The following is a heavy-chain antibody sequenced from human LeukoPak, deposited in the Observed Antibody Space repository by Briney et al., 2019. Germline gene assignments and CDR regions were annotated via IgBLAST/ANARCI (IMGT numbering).Heavy chain of an antibody. V-gene: IGHV3-23*01. CDR1: GFTFSSYS. D-gene: IGHD1-26*01. CDR3: AKVQWELPYYYYGMDV. J-gene: IGHJ6*02. CDR2: ISGSGGST. Sequence: PGGSLRLSCAASGFTFSSYSMNWVRQAPGKGLEWVSAISGSGGSTYYADSVKGRFTISRDNSKNTLYLQMNSLRAEDTAVYYCAKVQWELPYYYYGMDVWGQGTTVTVSS.